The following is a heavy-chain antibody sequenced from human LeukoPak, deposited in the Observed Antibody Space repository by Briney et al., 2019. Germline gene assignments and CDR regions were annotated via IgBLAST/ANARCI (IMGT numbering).Heavy chain of an antibody. CDR3: ARGTPLLGLDY. V-gene: IGHV3-66*01. CDR2: IYSDGST. CDR1: GFIASSNY. Sequence: GGSLRLSCTASGFIASSNYMTWVRQAPGKGLEWVSVIYSDGSTFYADSVKGRFTISRDNSKNTLYLQMNSLRAEDTAVDYCARGTPLLGLDYCYQGTLVTVSS. J-gene: IGHJ4*02. D-gene: IGHD3-10*01.